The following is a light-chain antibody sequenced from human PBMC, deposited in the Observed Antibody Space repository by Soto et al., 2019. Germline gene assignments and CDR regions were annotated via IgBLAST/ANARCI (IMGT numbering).Light chain of an antibody. V-gene: IGLV1-44*01. J-gene: IGLJ2*01. CDR2: RNN. CDR3: AAWDDTLNGVV. CDR1: SSKIGRNT. Sequence: QSVLTQPPSASGTPGQRVTISCSGSSSKIGRNTINWYQQFPGTAPKLLIYRNNQRPSGVPDRFSGSKSGTSASLAVSGLQSEDEAGYYCAAWDDTLNGVVFGGGTKVTVL.